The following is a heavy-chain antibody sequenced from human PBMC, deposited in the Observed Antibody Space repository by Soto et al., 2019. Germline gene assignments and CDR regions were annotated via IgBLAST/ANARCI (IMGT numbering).Heavy chain of an antibody. J-gene: IGHJ4*02. CDR3: ARAPFNGWYVKLFDE. D-gene: IGHD6-19*01. V-gene: IGHV3-48*02. Sequence: EVQLVESGGGLVQPGGSLRLSCAASGFTFSTSPMHWVRQAPGKGLEWVSYIGGRTSNIYYADSVKGRFTISRDNSRNTLYLQINRLRDDDTALYYCARAPFNGWYVKLFDEWGQGTLVTVSS. CDR1: GFTFSTSP. CDR2: IGGRTSNI.